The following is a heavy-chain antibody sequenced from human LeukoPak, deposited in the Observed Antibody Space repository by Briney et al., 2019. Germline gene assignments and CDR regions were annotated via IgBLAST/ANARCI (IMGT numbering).Heavy chain of an antibody. CDR1: GFSFSTYG. Sequence: GGSLRLSCAASGFSFSTYGMNWVRQAPGKGLEWVSYINLNSRTIDYADSVRGRFTISRDNARSTLYLQMNSLRAEDTAVYYCARGGAARPDYWGQGTLVTVSS. D-gene: IGHD6-6*01. V-gene: IGHV3-48*01. J-gene: IGHJ4*02. CDR3: ARGGAARPDY. CDR2: INLNSRTI.